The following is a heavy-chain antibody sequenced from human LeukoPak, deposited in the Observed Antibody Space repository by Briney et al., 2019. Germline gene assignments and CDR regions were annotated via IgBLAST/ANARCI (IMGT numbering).Heavy chain of an antibody. CDR3: ARVVQVFDY. J-gene: IGHJ4*02. D-gene: IGHD6-6*01. CDR2: IYYSGST. V-gene: IGHV4-59*01. Sequence: PSETLSLTCTVSGGSISSYYWSWIRQPPGKGLEWIGYIYYSGSTNYNPSLKSRVTISVDTSKNQFSPKLSSVTAADTAVYYCARVVQVFDYWGQGTLVTVSS. CDR1: GGSISSYY.